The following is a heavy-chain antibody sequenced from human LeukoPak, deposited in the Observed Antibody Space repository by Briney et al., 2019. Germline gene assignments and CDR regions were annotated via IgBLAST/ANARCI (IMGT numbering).Heavy chain of an antibody. CDR1: GYTFTGYY. V-gene: IGHV1-2*02. CDR2: INPNRGGT. CDR3: ARDSIPLLAAIDY. Sequence: ASVKVSCKASGYTFTGYYMHWVRQAPGQGLEWMGWINPNRGGTNYAQKFQGRVTMTRDTSISTAYMELSRLRSDDTAVYYCARDSIPLLAAIDYWGQGTLVTVSS. J-gene: IGHJ4*02. D-gene: IGHD5-24*01.